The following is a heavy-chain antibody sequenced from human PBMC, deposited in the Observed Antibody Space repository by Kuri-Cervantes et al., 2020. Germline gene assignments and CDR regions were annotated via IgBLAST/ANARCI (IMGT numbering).Heavy chain of an antibody. J-gene: IGHJ4*02. D-gene: IGHD3-10*01. V-gene: IGHV1-69*06. CDR1: GYTFTRYA. CDR3: AKDYYGSGSALDY. CDR2: IIPIFGTA. Sequence: SVKVSCKASGYTFTRYAMNWVRQAPGQGLEWMGGIIPIFGTANYAQKFQGRVTITADKSTSTAYLELSSLRSEDTAVYYCAKDYYGSGSALDYWGQGTLVTVSS.